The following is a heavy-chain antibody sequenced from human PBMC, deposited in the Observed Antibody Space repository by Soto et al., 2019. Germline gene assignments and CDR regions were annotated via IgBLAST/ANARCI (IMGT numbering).Heavy chain of an antibody. J-gene: IGHJ6*02. CDR3: AKDLTLVVVSYYGMDV. CDR1: GFTFSSYG. Sequence: GGSLRLSCAASGFTFSSYGMHWVRQAPGKGLEWVAVISYDGSNKYYADSVKGRFTISRDNSKNTLYLQMNSLRAEDTAVYYCAKDLTLVVVSYYGMDVWGQGTTVTVSS. V-gene: IGHV3-30*18. D-gene: IGHD3-22*01. CDR2: ISYDGSNK.